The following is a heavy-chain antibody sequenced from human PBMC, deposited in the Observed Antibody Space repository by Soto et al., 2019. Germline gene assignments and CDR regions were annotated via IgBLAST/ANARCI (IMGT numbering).Heavy chain of an antibody. CDR1: GFTFSSYA. Sequence: GGSLRLSCPASGFTFSSYAMSWVRQAPGKGLDWVSGISGSGGSTYYAASVKGRFTLSRDNPKNTLFLQMTSLRAEDTALYYCAKCRVVPGASGYYFAYRSQRTLVPVSS. CDR3: AKCRVVPGASGYYFAY. CDR2: ISGSGGST. J-gene: IGHJ4*02. D-gene: IGHD2-2*01. V-gene: IGHV3-23*01.